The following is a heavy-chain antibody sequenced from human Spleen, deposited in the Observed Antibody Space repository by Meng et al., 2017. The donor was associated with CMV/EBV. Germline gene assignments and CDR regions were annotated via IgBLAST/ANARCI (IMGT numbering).Heavy chain of an antibody. CDR3: ASHDFLYPYGMDV. V-gene: IGHV1-2*02. CDR1: GYTFTGYY. D-gene: IGHD3-3*01. CDR2: INPNSGGT. Sequence: ASVKVSCKASGYTFTGYYMHWVRQAPGQGLEWMGWINPNSGGTNYAQKFQGRVTMTRDTSISTAYMELSRLRSDDTAVYDCASHDFLYPYGMDVWGQGTTVTVSS. J-gene: IGHJ6*02.